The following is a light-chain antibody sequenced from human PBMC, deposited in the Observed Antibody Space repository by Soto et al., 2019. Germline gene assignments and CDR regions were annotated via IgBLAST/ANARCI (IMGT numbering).Light chain of an antibody. CDR2: IND. CDR3: ATWDDSLNAAV. Sequence: QSALTQPASVSGSPGQSITISCTGTSSDIGDYDYVSWYQHLPGTAPKLLIYINDQRPSGVPARFSGSTSGTSASLAISGLQSDDEAHYYCATWDDSLNAAVFGGGTQLTVL. J-gene: IGLJ7*01. CDR1: SSDIGDYDY. V-gene: IGLV1-44*01.